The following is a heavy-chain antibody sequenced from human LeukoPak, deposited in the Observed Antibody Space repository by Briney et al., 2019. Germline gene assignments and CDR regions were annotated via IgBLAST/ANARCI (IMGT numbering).Heavy chain of an antibody. J-gene: IGHJ4*02. Sequence: PGGSLRLSCAASGFTFSSYSMNWVRQAPGKGLEWVSSISSSNSYIYYADSVKGRFTISRDNAKNSLYLQMNSLRAEDTAVYYCARDVRVMGYFDLNFDYWGQGTLVTVSS. CDR2: ISSSNSYI. D-gene: IGHD3-9*01. CDR1: GFTFSSYS. CDR3: ARDVRVMGYFDLNFDY. V-gene: IGHV3-21*01.